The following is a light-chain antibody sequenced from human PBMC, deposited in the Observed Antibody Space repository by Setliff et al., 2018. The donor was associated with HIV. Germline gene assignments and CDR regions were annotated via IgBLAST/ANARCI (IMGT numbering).Light chain of an antibody. Sequence: SALTQPASVSGSPGQSITISCTGTSNDVGRYDLVSWYQQHPARAPKLMIYQATKRPSGVSNRFSGSKSGNTASLTISGLQAEDEADYYCCSNTGSNTYVFGTGTK. J-gene: IGLJ1*01. CDR3: CSNTGSNTYV. CDR1: SNDVGRYDL. V-gene: IGLV2-23*01. CDR2: QAT.